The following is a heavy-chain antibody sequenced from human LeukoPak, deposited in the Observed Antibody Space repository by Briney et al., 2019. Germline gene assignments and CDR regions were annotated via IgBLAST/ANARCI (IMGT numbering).Heavy chain of an antibody. CDR2: IYHSGST. CDR1: GGSISSGGYS. J-gene: IGHJ5*02. CDR3: AREAASNWFDP. D-gene: IGHD6-13*01. Sequence: PSQTLSLTCAVSGGSISSGGYSWSWIRQPPGKGLEWIGYIYHSGSTNYNPSLKSRVTISVDKSKNQFSLKLSSVTAADTAVYYCAREAASNWFDPWGRGTLVTVSS. V-gene: IGHV4-30-2*01.